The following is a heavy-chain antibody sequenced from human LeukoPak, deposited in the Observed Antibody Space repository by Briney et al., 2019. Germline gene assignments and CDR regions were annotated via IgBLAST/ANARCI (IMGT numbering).Heavy chain of an antibody. V-gene: IGHV3-48*03. J-gene: IGHJ6*03. CDR1: GFTFSSYE. Sequence: GGSLRLSCAASGFTFSSYEMNWVRQAPGKGLQWVSYISSSGSTRYYAESVKGRFTISRDNAKNSLYLQMNSLRAEDTAVYYCARDGGSYYPYFYYYYMDVWGKGTTVTVSS. D-gene: IGHD1-26*01. CDR2: ISSSGSTR. CDR3: ARDGGSYYPYFYYYYMDV.